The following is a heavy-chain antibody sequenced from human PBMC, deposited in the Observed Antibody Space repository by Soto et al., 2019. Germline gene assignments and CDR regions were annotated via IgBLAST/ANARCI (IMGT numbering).Heavy chain of an antibody. D-gene: IGHD3-10*01. V-gene: IGHV3-66*01. Sequence: EVQLVESGGGLVQPGGSLRLSCAASGFTVSSNYMSWVRQAPGKGLEWVSVIYSGGSTYYAYSVKGRFTIPRDNSKNTLYLQMKSLRAEDTAVYYCAREWRTMVRGVIIPGAFDIWGQGTMITVSS. CDR1: GFTVSSNY. J-gene: IGHJ3*02. CDR2: IYSGGST. CDR3: AREWRTMVRGVIIPGAFDI.